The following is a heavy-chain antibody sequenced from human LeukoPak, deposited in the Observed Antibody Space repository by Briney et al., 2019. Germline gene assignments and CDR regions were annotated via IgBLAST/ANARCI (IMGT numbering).Heavy chain of an antibody. CDR1: GFTFGDYA. J-gene: IGHJ4*02. D-gene: IGHD1-14*01. Sequence: GGSLRLSCTASGFTFGDYAMSWVRQAPGKGLEWVGFIRSKAYGGTTEYAASVKGRFTIPRDDSKSIAYLQMNSLKTEDTAVYYCTRDLGIDWGQGTLVTVSS. CDR3: TRDLGID. V-gene: IGHV3-49*04. CDR2: IRSKAYGGTT.